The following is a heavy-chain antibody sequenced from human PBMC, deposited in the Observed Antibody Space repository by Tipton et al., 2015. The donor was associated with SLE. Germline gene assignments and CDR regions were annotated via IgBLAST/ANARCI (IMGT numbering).Heavy chain of an antibody. CDR2: INHSGST. J-gene: IGHJ4*02. V-gene: IGHV4-34*01. Sequence: TLSLTCTVSGGSISSYYWSWIRQPPGKGLEWIGEINHSGSTNYNPSLKSRVTISVDTSKNQFSLKLSSVTAADTAVYYCARGWEWSGDYWGQGTLVTVSS. CDR3: ARGWEWSGDY. CDR1: GGSISSYY. D-gene: IGHD3-3*01.